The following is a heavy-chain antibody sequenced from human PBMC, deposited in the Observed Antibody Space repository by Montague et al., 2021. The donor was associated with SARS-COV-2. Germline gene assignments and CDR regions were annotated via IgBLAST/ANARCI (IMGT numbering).Heavy chain of an antibody. V-gene: IGHV4-61*02. Sequence: TLSLTCTVPGGSTSSGSYYWNWIRQPAGKGLEWIGRIYTSGSTNYNPSLKSRVTISVDTSKNQFSLKLSSVTAADTAVYYCARESLHLTGYYNDYFDYWGQGTLVTVSS. D-gene: IGHD3-9*01. CDR1: GGSTSSGSYY. CDR3: ARESLHLTGYYNDYFDY. CDR2: IYTSGST. J-gene: IGHJ4*02.